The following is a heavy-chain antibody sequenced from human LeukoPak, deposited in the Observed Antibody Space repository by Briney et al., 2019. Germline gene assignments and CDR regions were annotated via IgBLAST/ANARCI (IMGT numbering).Heavy chain of an antibody. CDR3: ARDYRDAYGYRCFDL. Sequence: MSGGSLRLSCAASGFTSSTYSMNWVRLAPGKGLEWVSSTEPGTGSMFYADPVQGRFTISRDNAHNSLYLQMNSLRVEDTAVYYCARDYRDAYGYRCFDLWGRGTLVTVSS. J-gene: IGHJ2*01. V-gene: IGHV3-21*01. D-gene: IGHD3-10*01. CDR1: GFTSSTYS. CDR2: TEPGTGSM.